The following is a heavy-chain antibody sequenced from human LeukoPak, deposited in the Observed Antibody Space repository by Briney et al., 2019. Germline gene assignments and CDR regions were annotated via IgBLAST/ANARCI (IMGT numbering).Heavy chain of an antibody. CDR1: EFSVGSNY. J-gene: IGHJ4*02. V-gene: IGHV3-66*01. D-gene: IGHD4-17*01. CDR3: ARERFRTTVTPSDY. Sequence: PGGSLRLSCAASEFSVGSNYMTWVRQAPGKGLEWVSLIYSGGSTYYADSVKGRFTISRDNSKNTLYLQMNSLRAEDTAVYYCARERFRTTVTPSDYWGQGTLVTVSS. CDR2: IYSGGST.